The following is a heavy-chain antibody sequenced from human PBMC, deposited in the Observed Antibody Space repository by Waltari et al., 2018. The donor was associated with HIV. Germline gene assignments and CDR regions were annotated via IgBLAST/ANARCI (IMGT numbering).Heavy chain of an antibody. CDR1: GFTCSNAW. V-gene: IGHV3-15*01. Sequence: DVQLVESGGGLVKPGGSLRLSCAATGFTCSNAWMEWVRQAPGKGLEWVGSIKTTTEGGTTDYAAPVKGRFIIFREDSKNTLYMEMNSLKTENTGVYYCATGAHEGYWGQGTLVTVST. J-gene: IGHJ4*02. CDR2: IKTTTEGGTT. CDR3: ATGAHEGY.